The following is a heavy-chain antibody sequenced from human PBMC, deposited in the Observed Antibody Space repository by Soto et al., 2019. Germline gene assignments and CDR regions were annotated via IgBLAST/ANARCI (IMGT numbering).Heavy chain of an antibody. D-gene: IGHD2-2*01. J-gene: IGHJ4*02. CDR2: IYYSGST. CDR1: GGSISSYY. V-gene: IGHV4-59*12. Sequence: QVQLQESGPGLVKPSETLSLTCTVSGGSISSYYWSWIRQPPGKGLEWIGYIYYSGSTNYNPSLKSRVTRSVETSKNQFSLRLSSVTAADTAVYYGASRYVSCFDYWGQGTLVTVSS. CDR3: ASRYVSCFDY.